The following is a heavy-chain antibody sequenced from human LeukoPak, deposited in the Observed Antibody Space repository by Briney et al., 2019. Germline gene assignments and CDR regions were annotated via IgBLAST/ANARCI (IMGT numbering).Heavy chain of an antibody. D-gene: IGHD5-18*01. Sequence: ASVKVSCKASGYTFTGYYLHWVRQAPGQGPEWMGWINPNSGDTNYAQKFPGRVTITRDTSIRTAYMELSRLRSDDTAVYYCAIQGGYSYGSRPRELHYYFDYWGRGTLVTVSS. J-gene: IGHJ4*02. V-gene: IGHV1-2*02. CDR2: INPNSGDT. CDR1: GYTFTGYY. CDR3: AIQGGYSYGSRPRELHYYFDY.